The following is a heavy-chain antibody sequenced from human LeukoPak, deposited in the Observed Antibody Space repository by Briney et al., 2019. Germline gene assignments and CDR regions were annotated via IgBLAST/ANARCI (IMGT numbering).Heavy chain of an antibody. CDR3: ARGRVTIFGVVIPRGRAFDI. CDR1: GGSFSGYH. J-gene: IGHJ3*02. Sequence: SETLSLTCAVSGGSFSGYHWSWIRRTPGKGLEWIGEVSQSGSTNYNPSLKSRVTISVDTSKNQFSLKLSSVTAADTAVYYCARGRVTIFGVVIPRGRAFDIWGQGTMVTVSS. D-gene: IGHD3-3*01. CDR2: VSQSGST. V-gene: IGHV4-34*01.